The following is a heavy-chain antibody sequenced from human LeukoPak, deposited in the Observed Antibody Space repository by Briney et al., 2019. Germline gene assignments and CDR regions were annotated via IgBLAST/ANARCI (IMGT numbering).Heavy chain of an antibody. V-gene: IGHV6-1*01. CDR1: GGSISSGD. J-gene: IGHJ5*02. D-gene: IGHD6-6*01. Sequence: SETLSLTCTVSGGSISSGDYYWSWIRQPPSRGLEWLGRTYYRSKWYNDYAVSVKSRITINPDTSKNQFSLQLNSVTPEDTAVYYCARTKYSRSSHNWFDPWGQGTLVTVSS. CDR3: ARTKYSRSSHNWFDP. CDR2: TYYRSKWYN.